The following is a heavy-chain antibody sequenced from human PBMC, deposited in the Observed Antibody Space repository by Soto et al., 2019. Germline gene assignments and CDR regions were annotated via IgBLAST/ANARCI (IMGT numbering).Heavy chain of an antibody. V-gene: IGHV1-24*01. Sequence: ASVKVSCKVSGYTLTELSMHWVRQAPGKGLEWMGGFDPEDGETIYAQKFQGRVTMTEDTSTDTAYMELSSLRSEDTAVYYCANLNPHSSSPAGWFDPWGQGTLVTVYS. CDR3: ANLNPHSSSPAGWFDP. CDR1: GYTLTELS. J-gene: IGHJ5*02. D-gene: IGHD6-6*01. CDR2: FDPEDGET.